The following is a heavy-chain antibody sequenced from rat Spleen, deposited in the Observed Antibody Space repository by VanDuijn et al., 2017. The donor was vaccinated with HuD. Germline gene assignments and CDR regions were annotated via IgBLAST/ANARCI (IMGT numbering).Heavy chain of an antibody. V-gene: IGHV5-31*01. CDR2: ITNTGGGT. CDR1: GFTFNNYW. Sequence: EVQLVESGGGLVQPGRSLKLSCVTSGFTFNNYWMTWIRQAPGRGLEWVASITNTGGGTYYPDSVKGRFTISRDNAKSTLYLQMNSLRSEDTATYYCTRDTGDYWGQGVMVTVSS. CDR3: TRDTGDY. D-gene: IGHD4-1*01. J-gene: IGHJ2*01.